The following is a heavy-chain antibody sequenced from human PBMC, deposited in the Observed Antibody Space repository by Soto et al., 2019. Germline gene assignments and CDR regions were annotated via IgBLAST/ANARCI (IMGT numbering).Heavy chain of an antibody. D-gene: IGHD3-22*01. V-gene: IGHV1-24*01. CDR2: FDPEDGET. CDR3: ATGKYYYDSSGYKRGSWFDP. CDR1: GYTLTELS. Sequence: XSVKVSFKVTGYTLTELSMHWVRQAPGKGLEWMGGFDPEDGETIYAQKFQGRVTMTEDTSTDTAYMELSSLRSEDTAVYYCATGKYYYDSSGYKRGSWFDPWGQGTLVTVSS. J-gene: IGHJ5*02.